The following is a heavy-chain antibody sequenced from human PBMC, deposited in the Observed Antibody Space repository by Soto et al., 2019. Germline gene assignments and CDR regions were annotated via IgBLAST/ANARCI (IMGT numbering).Heavy chain of an antibody. CDR1: GYTFTTYY. CDR3: AREAWGGTYRPFDY. V-gene: IGHV1-46*01. J-gene: IGHJ4*02. D-gene: IGHD2-21*01. CDR2: INPSGGST. Sequence: ASVKVSCKASGYTFTTYYIHWVRQAPGQGLEWMGIINPSGGSTNYAQKFQGRVTMTIDTSTSAVYMDLSTLRSEDTAVYYCAREAWGGTYRPFDYWGQGTLVTVSS.